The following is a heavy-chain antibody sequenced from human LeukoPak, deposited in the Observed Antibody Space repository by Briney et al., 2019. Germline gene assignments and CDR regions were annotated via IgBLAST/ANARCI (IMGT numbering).Heavy chain of an antibody. CDR2: MNPYSGST. V-gene: IGHV1-8*01. CDR1: GYFFTEYD. Sequence: GASVKVSCKTSGYFFTEYDINRVRQATGQGLQWMGWMNPYSGSTGYAQDFQGRVTMTRDSSISTAYMELNSLTSEDTAVYYCARFHRHRVPKSDYWGQGTLVTVSS. D-gene: IGHD1-14*01. J-gene: IGHJ4*02. CDR3: ARFHRHRVPKSDY.